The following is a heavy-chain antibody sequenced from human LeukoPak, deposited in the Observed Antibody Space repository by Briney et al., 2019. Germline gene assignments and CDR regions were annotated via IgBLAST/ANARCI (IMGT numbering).Heavy chain of an antibody. V-gene: IGHV3-7*01. Sequence: GGSLRLSCAASGFSVRDFWMAWVRQAPGKGLEWVAHIKEDRTADYYVDSVKGRFAISKDDGKNSLHLQMNSLRVEDTAVYYCVRGGWELDYWGQGTLVTVSS. CDR2: IKEDRTAD. CDR1: GFSVRDFW. D-gene: IGHD4-23*01. J-gene: IGHJ4*02. CDR3: VRGGWELDY.